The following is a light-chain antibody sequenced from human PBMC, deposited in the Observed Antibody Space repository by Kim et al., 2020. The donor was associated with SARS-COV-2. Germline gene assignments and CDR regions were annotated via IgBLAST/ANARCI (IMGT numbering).Light chain of an antibody. CDR1: HDIGIN. Sequence: SPGEGATLSCRASHDIGINLAWYQQTPGQAPRLLVYDASIRATGIPDRFSGSGSGTDFTLTIGSLEPRDFAIYYCQQRGNWPPALTFGGGTKLEI. V-gene: IGKV3-11*01. J-gene: IGKJ4*01. CDR3: QQRGNWPPALT. CDR2: DAS.